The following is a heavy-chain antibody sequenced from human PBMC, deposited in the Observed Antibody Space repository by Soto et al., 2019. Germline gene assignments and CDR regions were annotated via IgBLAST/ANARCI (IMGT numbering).Heavy chain of an antibody. Sequence: SETLSLTCTVSGGSISSGGYYWSWIRQHPGKGLEWIGYIYYSGSTYYNPSLKSRVTISVDTSKNQFSLKLSSVTAADTAVYYCARATYYDFWSGYYTQYYYYMDVWGKGTTVTVSS. CDR1: GGSISSGGYY. CDR2: IYYSGST. V-gene: IGHV4-31*03. CDR3: ARATYYDFWSGYYTQYYYYMDV. D-gene: IGHD3-3*01. J-gene: IGHJ6*03.